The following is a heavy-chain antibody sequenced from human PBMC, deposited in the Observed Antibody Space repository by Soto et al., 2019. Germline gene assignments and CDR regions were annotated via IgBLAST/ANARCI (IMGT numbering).Heavy chain of an antibody. CDR2: IYYSGRT. J-gene: IGHJ4*02. CDR3: ARQRTTVVTQAYFDH. V-gene: IGHV4-39*01. Sequence: SETLSLTCIVSGESISSNSYYWGWIRQPPGKGLEWIGSIYYSGRTYYNPSFKSRVTISIDTSKNQFSLKLSSVTATDTAVYYCARQRTTVVTQAYFDHWGQGALVTVSS. CDR1: GESISSNSYY. D-gene: IGHD2-21*02.